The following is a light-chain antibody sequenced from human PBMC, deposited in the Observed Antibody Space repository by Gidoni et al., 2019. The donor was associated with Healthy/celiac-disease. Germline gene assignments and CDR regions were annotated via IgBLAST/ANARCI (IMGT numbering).Light chain of an antibody. CDR3: NSRDSSGNHQGV. V-gene: IGLV3-19*01. CDR1: SLRSYY. CDR2: GKN. J-gene: IGLJ2*01. Sequence: SSDLTQDPAVSVALGQTVRITCQGDSLRSYYASWYQQKPGQAPVLVIYGKNNRPSGIPDRFSGSSSGNTASLTITGAQAEDEADYYCNSRDSSGNHQGVFGGGTKLTVL.